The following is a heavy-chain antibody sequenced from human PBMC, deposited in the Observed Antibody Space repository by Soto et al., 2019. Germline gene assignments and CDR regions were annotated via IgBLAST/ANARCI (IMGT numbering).Heavy chain of an antibody. J-gene: IGHJ4*02. D-gene: IGHD2-15*01. Sequence: GGSLRLSCAASGFTFSSYGMHWVRQAPGKGLEWVAVISYDGSNKYYADSVKGRFTISRDNSKNTLYLQMNSLRAEDTAVYYCAKDDGGVGYCSGGSCSDLYYFDYWGQGTLVTVSS. CDR1: GFTFSSYG. CDR3: AKDDGGVGYCSGGSCSDLYYFDY. V-gene: IGHV3-30*18. CDR2: ISYDGSNK.